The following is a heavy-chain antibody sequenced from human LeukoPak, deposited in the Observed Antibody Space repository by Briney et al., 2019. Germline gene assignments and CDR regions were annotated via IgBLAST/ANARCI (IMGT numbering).Heavy chain of an antibody. J-gene: IGHJ4*02. CDR1: GYTFTSHG. CDR3: ARAILSGYPDS. Sequence: ASVKVSCKASGYTFTSHGISWVRQAPGQGLEWMGWISTYNGNTNYAQKLQGRGSMTTDTSTSTAYMDLRSLRSDDTAVYYCARAILSGYPDSWGQGTLVIVFS. CDR2: ISTYNGNT. D-gene: IGHD3-3*01. V-gene: IGHV1-18*01.